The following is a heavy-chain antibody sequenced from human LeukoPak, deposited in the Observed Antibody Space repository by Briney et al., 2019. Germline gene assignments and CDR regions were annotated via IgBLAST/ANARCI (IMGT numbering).Heavy chain of an antibody. D-gene: IGHD3-9*01. Sequence: ASVKVSCKASGYTFTSYGISWVRQAPGQGLEWMGWISAYNGNTNYAQKLQGRVTMTTDTSTSTAYMELRSLRSDDTAVYYRARDGLYYDILTGLFPYYYYYYMDVWGKGTTVTISS. V-gene: IGHV1-18*01. J-gene: IGHJ6*03. CDR3: ARDGLYYDILTGLFPYYYYYYMDV. CDR2: ISAYNGNT. CDR1: GYTFTSYG.